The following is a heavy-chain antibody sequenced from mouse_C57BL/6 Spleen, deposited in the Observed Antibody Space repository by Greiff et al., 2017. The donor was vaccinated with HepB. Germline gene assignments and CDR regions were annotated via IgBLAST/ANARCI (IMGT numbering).Heavy chain of an antibody. Sequence: DVMLVESGGGLVQPKGSLKLSCAASGFTFNTYAMPWVRQAPGKGLEWVARIRSKSSNYATYYADSVKDRFTISRDDSQSMLYLQMNNLKTEDTAMYYCVRDSSGFSWFAYWGQGTLVTVSA. CDR1: GFTFNTYA. CDR2: IRSKSSNYAT. J-gene: IGHJ3*01. D-gene: IGHD3-2*02. CDR3: VRDSSGFSWFAY. V-gene: IGHV10-3*01.